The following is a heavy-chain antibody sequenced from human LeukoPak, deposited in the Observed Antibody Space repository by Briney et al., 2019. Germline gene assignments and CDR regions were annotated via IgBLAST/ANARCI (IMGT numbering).Heavy chain of an antibody. Sequence: HPGGSLRLSCAASGFTFSGSAMHWVRQASGKGLEWVGRVRSKANSYATAYAASVKGRFTISGDDSKNTAYLQMNSLKTEDTAVYYCTRARRLDYGSGSQLDYWGQGTLVTVSS. CDR3: TRARRLDYGSGSQLDY. J-gene: IGHJ4*02. D-gene: IGHD3-10*01. CDR2: VRSKANSYAT. V-gene: IGHV3-73*01. CDR1: GFTFSGSA.